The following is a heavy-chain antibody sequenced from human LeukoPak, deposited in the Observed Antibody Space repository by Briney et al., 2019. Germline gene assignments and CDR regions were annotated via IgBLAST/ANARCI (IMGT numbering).Heavy chain of an antibody. CDR3: ARDVIRGSGGGDYYYGMDV. CDR2: IIPIFGTA. CDR1: GGTFSSYA. D-gene: IGHD2-15*01. V-gene: IGHV1-69*05. J-gene: IGHJ6*02. Sequence: ASVKVSCKASGGTFSSYAISWVRQAPGQGLEWMGGIIPIFGTANYAQKFQGRVTITTDESTSTAYMELSSLRSEDTVVYYCARDVIRGSGGGDYYYGMDVWGQGTTVTVSS.